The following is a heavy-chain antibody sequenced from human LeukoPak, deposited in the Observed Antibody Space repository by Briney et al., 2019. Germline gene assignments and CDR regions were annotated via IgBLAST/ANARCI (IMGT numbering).Heavy chain of an antibody. J-gene: IGHJ4*02. Sequence: PGGSLRLSCAASGFTSSNAWMSWVPQVSGKGLEWVGRIKSKTEGGITDYAAPVKGRFTISRDDSKNTLHLQMNSLKTEDTAVYYCTTPIMGATRAGFGFWGQGTLVTVSS. D-gene: IGHD1-26*01. CDR1: GFTSSNAW. CDR2: IKSKTEGGIT. V-gene: IGHV3-15*01. CDR3: TTPIMGATRAGFGF.